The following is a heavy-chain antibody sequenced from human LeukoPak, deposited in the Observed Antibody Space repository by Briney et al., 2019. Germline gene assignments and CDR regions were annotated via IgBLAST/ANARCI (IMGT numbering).Heavy chain of an antibody. V-gene: IGHV3-21*01. CDR2: ISSSSSYI. CDR3: ARDTLGYCSSTSCYAM. Sequence: PGGSLRLSCTASGFTFSSYSMNWVRQAPGKGLEWVSSISSSSSYIYYSDSVKGRFTISRDNAKNSLYLQMNSLRAEDTAVYYCARDTLGYCSSTSCYAMWGQGTLVTVSS. J-gene: IGHJ4*02. CDR1: GFTFSSYS. D-gene: IGHD2-2*01.